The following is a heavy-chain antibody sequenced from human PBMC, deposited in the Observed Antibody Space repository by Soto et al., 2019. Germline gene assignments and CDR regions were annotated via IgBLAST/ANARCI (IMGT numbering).Heavy chain of an antibody. Sequence: QVQLVQSGAEVQKPGASVKVSCKASGYTFTSYGISWVRQAPGQGLEWMGWISTYNGKINYAQNLQGRVTMTTDTSTSTVYMELRSLRSDDTAVYYCAILNGSHWGQGTLVTVSS. J-gene: IGHJ4*02. CDR1: GYTFTSYG. V-gene: IGHV1-18*01. CDR2: ISTYNGKI. CDR3: AILNGSH. D-gene: IGHD2-2*03.